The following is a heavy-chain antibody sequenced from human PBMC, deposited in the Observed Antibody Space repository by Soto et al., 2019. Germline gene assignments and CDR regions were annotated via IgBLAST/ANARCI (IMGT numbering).Heavy chain of an antibody. CDR1: GLTFSNYA. CDR2: MSGSSSTT. V-gene: IGHV3-23*01. CDR3: EKNQERELPRVTDF. Sequence: PGGSLRLSCATSGLTFSNYAMSWVRQAPGGGLEWVSSMSGSSSTTYYADSVRGRFTISRDRSKNTLYLQMSSLRAEDTALYYCEKNQERELPRVTDFWGQGTMVSVSS. J-gene: IGHJ4*02. D-gene: IGHD1-7*01.